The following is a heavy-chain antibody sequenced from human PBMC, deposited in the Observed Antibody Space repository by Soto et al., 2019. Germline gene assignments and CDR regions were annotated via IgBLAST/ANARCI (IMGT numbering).Heavy chain of an antibody. CDR2: IFGSGET. CDR1: GASMRNYY. V-gene: IGHV4-4*07. J-gene: IGHJ4*02. CDR3: VREGDYSDNNGYPLFDY. D-gene: IGHD3-22*01. Sequence: QVQLQESGPGLLKPSETLSLTCTVSGASMRNYYWSWIRQPAGKGLEWIGRIFGSGETYYNPSLKSRIILSVDLSNSQFSLELTSVTAADTAVYFCVREGDYSDNNGYPLFDYWGQGTLVTVSP.